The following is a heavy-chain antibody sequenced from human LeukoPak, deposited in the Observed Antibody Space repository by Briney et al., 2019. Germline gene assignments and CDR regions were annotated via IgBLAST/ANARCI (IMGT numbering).Heavy chain of an antibody. V-gene: IGHV3-23*01. CDR2: ISGSGTAT. CDR3: AKGHRLCTSGNCNSQVDS. Sequence: GGSLRLSCAASGFTFSNYAMSWVRQAPGKGLVWISTISGSGTATHYADSVKGRFTISRYNSRNTLYLQMNSLRAEDTAAYYCAKGHRLCTSGNCNSQVDSWGHGTLVIV. J-gene: IGHJ5*01. CDR1: GFTFSNYA. D-gene: IGHD2-15*01.